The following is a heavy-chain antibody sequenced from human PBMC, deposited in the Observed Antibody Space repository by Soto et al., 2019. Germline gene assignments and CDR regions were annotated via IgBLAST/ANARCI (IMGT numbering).Heavy chain of an antibody. CDR2: ISGHNGNT. V-gene: IGHV1-18*01. J-gene: IGHJ4*02. CDR1: GYTFTRFG. D-gene: IGHD3-16*01. CDR3: AGDFGARGQPVGCFDY. Sequence: QVQLVQSGTEVKKPGASVKVSCKASGYTFTRFGINWVRQAPGQGLEWMGWISGHNGNTHSAQNFQGRVTVTTDTSGSTGDMDVRRLRSDDPAVDYCAGDFGARGQPVGCFDYWGQGTLVTVSS.